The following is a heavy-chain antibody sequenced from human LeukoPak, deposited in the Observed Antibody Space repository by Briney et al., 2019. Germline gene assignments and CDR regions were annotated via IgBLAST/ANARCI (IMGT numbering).Heavy chain of an antibody. D-gene: IGHD4-17*01. CDR1: GFTFSSYA. CDR3: AKASSRYGDYDYFDY. V-gene: IGHV3-23*01. Sequence: GRSLRLSCAASGFTFSSYAMSWVRQAPGKGLEWVSAISGSGGSTYYADSVKGRFTISRDNSKNTLYLQMNSLRAEDTAVYYCAKASSRYGDYDYFDYWGQGTLVTVSS. J-gene: IGHJ4*02. CDR2: ISGSGGST.